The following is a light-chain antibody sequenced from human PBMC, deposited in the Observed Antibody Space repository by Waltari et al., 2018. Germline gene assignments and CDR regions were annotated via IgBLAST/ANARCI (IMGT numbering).Light chain of an antibody. J-gene: IGLJ2*01. CDR3: SSQSSNNVVL. CDR2: DVS. V-gene: IGLV2-14*01. Sequence: QSALTQPASVSGSPGQSVTIFCTGTSNDVGGYNSVSWYQEHPGQAPRVIIYDVSDRPSGVSDSFSGSKSGNTASLTISGLQAEDEADYYCSSQSSNNVVLFGGGTKLTVL. CDR1: SNDVGGYNS.